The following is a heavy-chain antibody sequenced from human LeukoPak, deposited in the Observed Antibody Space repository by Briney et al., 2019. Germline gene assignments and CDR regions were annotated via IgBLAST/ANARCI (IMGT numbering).Heavy chain of an antibody. CDR1: GFTFPNYA. Sequence: GGSLRLSCVASGFTFPNYAMSWVRQAPGKGLEWVSGINAGGRYSYYADSVKGRFTISRDNSKNTLYLQMNSLRVEDTAVYYCGKVLDYGDYLDYWGQGNLVTVSS. CDR3: GKVLDYGDYLDY. J-gene: IGHJ4*02. CDR2: INAGGRYS. D-gene: IGHD4-17*01. V-gene: IGHV3-23*01.